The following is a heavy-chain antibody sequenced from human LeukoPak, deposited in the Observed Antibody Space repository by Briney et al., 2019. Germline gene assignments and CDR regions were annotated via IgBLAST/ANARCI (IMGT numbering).Heavy chain of an antibody. D-gene: IGHD3-3*01. Sequence: PSETLSLTCTVSGGSISSSSYYWGRIRQPPGKGLEWNGSIYYSGSTYYNPSLKSRVTISVDTSKNQFSLKLSSVTAADTAVYYCARHTRPTGGLEWLLYPFDYWGQGTLVTVSS. CDR1: GGSISSSSYY. CDR3: ARHTRPTGGLEWLLYPFDY. J-gene: IGHJ4*02. V-gene: IGHV4-39*01. CDR2: IYYSGST.